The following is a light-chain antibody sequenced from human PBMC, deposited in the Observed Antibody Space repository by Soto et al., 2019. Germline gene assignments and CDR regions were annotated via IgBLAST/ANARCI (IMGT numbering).Light chain of an antibody. J-gene: IGLJ1*01. CDR3: SSYTRSISVV. CDR1: SSDVGGYNY. Sequence: QSVLTQPASVSGSPGQSITISCTGTSSDVGGYNYVSWYQQHPGKVPKLMIYEVSNRPSGVSNRFSGSKSGSTASLTISGLQPEDEADYYCSSYTRSISVVFGTGTKVTVL. CDR2: EVS. V-gene: IGLV2-14*01.